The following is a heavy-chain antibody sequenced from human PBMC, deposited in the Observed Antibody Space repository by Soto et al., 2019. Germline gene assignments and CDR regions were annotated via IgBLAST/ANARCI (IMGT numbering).Heavy chain of an antibody. Sequence: GGSLRLSCAASGFTFTRYSMNWVRQAPGKGLEWVSSISSTTNYIYYGDSMKGRFTISRDNAKNSMYLEMNSLRAEDTAVYYCARESEDLTSNFDYWGQGTLVTVSS. V-gene: IGHV3-21*06. J-gene: IGHJ4*02. CDR3: ARESEDLTSNFDY. CDR1: GFTFTRYS. CDR2: ISSTTNYI.